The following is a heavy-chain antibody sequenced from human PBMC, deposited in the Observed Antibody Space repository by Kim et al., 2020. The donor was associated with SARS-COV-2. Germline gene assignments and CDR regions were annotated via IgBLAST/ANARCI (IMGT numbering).Heavy chain of an antibody. V-gene: IGHV4-34*01. D-gene: IGHD1-1*01. J-gene: IGHJ4*02. Sequence: SETLSLTCAVYGGSISGYYWSRIRQPPGKGLEWIGEINYSGSTSYNPTHKSRVTISADTSKRQFSLRLNAVTAADTAVYYCARGRARGNNPDYWGQGTQVTVAS. CDR2: INYSGST. CDR1: GGSISGYY. CDR3: ARGRARGNNPDY.